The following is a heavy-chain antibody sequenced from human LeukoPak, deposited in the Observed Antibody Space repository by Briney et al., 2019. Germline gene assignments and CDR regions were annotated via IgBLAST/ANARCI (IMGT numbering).Heavy chain of an antibody. CDR2: ITASGTAM. V-gene: IGHV3-48*02. J-gene: IGHJ4*02. Sequence: GGSLRLSCAASGFTFSSYSMNWVRQAPGKGLEWVSHITASGTAMFYADSVKGRFTISRDNAKNSLYLQMNSLRDEDTAVYYWGSSGSYSFDFGGKEPLVPVSS. D-gene: IGHD1-26*01. CDR3: GSSGSYSFDF. CDR1: GFTFSSYS.